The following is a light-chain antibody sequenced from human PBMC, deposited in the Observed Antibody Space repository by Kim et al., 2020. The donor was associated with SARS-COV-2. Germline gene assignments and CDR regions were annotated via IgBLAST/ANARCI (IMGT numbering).Light chain of an antibody. J-gene: IGLJ3*02. CDR1: CSNPENNY. CDR2: VNN. Sequence: LKLPSSCSAGCSNPENNYVFWYQQHPGTDPTPLIFVNNKRPSGLPGRYSGSKSVPSGTLGITGIQTGDVADVYCGTADSSLSAELFGGGTQLTVL. CDR3: GTADSSLSAEL. V-gene: IGLV1-51*01.